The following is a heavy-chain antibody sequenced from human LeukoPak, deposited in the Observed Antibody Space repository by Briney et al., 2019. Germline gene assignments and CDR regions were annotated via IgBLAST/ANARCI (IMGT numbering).Heavy chain of an antibody. V-gene: IGHV4-34*01. CDR3: ARINAASSGWPGEHYYIMDV. CDR2: INHRGVT. CDR1: GGSFSGY. D-gene: IGHD6-19*01. Sequence: SETLSITCAVYGGSFSGYWSWIRQPPGKGLEWVGEINHRGVTNYSPPLKSRVTISMDTSKNQFSLKLNSVTAADTAAYYCARINAASSGWPGEHYYIMDVWGQGTPVTVSS. J-gene: IGHJ6*02.